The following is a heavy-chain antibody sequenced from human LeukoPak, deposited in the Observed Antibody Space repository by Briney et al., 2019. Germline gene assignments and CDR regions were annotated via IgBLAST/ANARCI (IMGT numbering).Heavy chain of an antibody. J-gene: IGHJ5*02. CDR3: AREGARGGRPFDP. Sequence: SETLSLTCAVYGGSFSGCYWSWIRQPPGKGLELIGEINHSGSTNYNPSLKSRVTISVDTSKTQFSLKLSSVTAADTAVYYCAREGARGGRPFDPWGQGTLVTVSS. D-gene: IGHD2-15*01. V-gene: IGHV4-34*01. CDR1: GGSFSGCY. CDR2: INHSGST.